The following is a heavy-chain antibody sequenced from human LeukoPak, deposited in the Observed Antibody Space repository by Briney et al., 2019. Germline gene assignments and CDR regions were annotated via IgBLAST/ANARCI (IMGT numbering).Heavy chain of an antibody. CDR1: GYTFTGYY. CDR3: ARGAVGATTFTPMNY. J-gene: IGHJ4*02. V-gene: IGHV1-2*02. D-gene: IGHD1-26*01. Sequence: HWASVKVSCKASGYTFTGYYIHWVRQAPGQGLEWMGWINPNSGGTNYAQKFQGRVTMTRDTSISTAYMELSRLRSDDTAVYYCARGAVGATTFTPMNYWGQGTLVTVSS. CDR2: INPNSGGT.